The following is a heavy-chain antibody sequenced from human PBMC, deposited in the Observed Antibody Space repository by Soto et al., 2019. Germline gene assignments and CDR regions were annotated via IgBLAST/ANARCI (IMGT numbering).Heavy chain of an antibody. D-gene: IGHD6-13*01. V-gene: IGHV4-31*03. CDR2: IYYSGTT. Sequence: QVQLQESGPGLVKSSQTLSLTCTVSGGSLTNGGYYWTWIRQYPGKGLEWIGYIYYSGTTYYKPSLKSRVTISIDTTKYQFSLKLSSVTAADTAVYYCARVGSSRFDPWGQGTLVTVSS. CDR3: ARVGSSRFDP. J-gene: IGHJ5*02. CDR1: GGSLTNGGYY.